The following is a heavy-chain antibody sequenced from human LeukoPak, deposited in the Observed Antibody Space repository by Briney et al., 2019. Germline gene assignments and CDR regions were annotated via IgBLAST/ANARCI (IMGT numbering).Heavy chain of an antibody. J-gene: IGHJ6*04. CDR3: VRSHHGGV. CDR1: GGSISGFY. Sequence: KSSETLSLTCSVSGGSISGFYWYWVRQPPGKGLEWIGYIYYTGNTNYNPSLESRVTISMDTSRNQFSLRLRSVTAADTAVYYCVRSHHGGVWGKGITVTVSS. V-gene: IGHV4-59*12. CDR2: IYYTGNT. D-gene: IGHD1-14*01.